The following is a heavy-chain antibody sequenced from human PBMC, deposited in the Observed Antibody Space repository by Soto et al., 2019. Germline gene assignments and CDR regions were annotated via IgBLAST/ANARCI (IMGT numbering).Heavy chain of an antibody. CDR2: ISDSGEHT. CDR3: ANGYRSGCTCYSVHRNWFDP. V-gene: IGHV3-23*01. Sequence: GGSLRLSCAASGFTFSSYAMSWVRQAPGKGLEWVSAISDSGEHTYYADSVKGRFTISRDNSKNTLYLQMNSLRAEDTAVYYCANGYRSGCTCYSVHRNWFDPWGQGTLVTVSS. D-gene: IGHD2-15*01. CDR1: GFTFSSYA. J-gene: IGHJ5*02.